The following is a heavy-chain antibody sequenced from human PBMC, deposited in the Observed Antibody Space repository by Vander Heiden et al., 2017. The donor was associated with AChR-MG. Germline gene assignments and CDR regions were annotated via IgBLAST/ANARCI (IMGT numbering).Heavy chain of an antibody. J-gene: IGHJ6*02. D-gene: IGHD2-21*01. V-gene: IGHV3-23*01. CDR1: GFTFSSYA. CDR3: ATLISDYYYGMDV. CDR2: ISGSGGST. Sequence: EVQLLESGGGLVQPGGSLRLSCAASGFTFSSYAMSWVRQAPGKGLEWVSAISGSGGSTYYADSVKGRFTISRDNSKNTLYLQMNSLRAEDTAVYYCATLISDYYYGMDVWGQGTTVTVSS.